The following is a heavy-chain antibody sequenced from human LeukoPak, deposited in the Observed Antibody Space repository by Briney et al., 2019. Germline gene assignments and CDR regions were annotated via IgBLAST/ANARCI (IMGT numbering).Heavy chain of an antibody. J-gene: IGHJ5*02. D-gene: IGHD2-2*01. CDR3: ARPLGAGCSSTSCPTWFDP. Sequence: PSETLSLTCTVSGGSISSSSYYWGWIRQPPGKGLEWIGSIYYSGSTYYNPSLKSRVTISVDTSKTQFSLKLSSVTAADTAVYYCARPLGAGCSSTSCPTWFDPWGQGTLVTVSS. CDR2: IYYSGST. CDR1: GGSISSSSYY. V-gene: IGHV4-39*01.